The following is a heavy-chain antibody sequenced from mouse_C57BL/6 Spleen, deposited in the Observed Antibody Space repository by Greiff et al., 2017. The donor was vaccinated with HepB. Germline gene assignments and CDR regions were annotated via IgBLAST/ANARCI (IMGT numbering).Heavy chain of an antibody. CDR1: GFTFSSYA. J-gene: IGHJ4*01. CDR2: ISSGGDYI. V-gene: IGHV5-9-1*02. Sequence: DVHLVESGEGLVKPGGSLKLSCAASGFTFSSYAMSWVRQTPEKRLEWVAYISSGGDYIYYADTVKGRFTISRDNARNTLYLQMSSLKSEDTAMYYCTRDWGNYAMDYWGQGTSVTVSS. CDR3: TRDWGNYAMDY.